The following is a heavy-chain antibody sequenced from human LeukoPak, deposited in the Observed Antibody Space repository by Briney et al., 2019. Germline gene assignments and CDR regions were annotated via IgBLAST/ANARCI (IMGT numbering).Heavy chain of an antibody. V-gene: IGHV4-59*08. CDR3: ARHLTMVRGKDYYYGMDV. CDR2: IYYSGST. CDR1: GGSISSYY. D-gene: IGHD3-10*01. J-gene: IGHJ6*02. Sequence: SETLSLTCTVSGGSISSYYWSWIRQPPGKGLEWIGYIYYSGSTNYNPSLKSRVTISVDTSKNQFSLKLSSVTAADTAVYYCARHLTMVRGKDYYYGMDVWGQGTTVTVSS.